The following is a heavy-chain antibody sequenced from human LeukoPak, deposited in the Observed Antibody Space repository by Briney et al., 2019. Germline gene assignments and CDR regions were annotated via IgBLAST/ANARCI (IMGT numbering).Heavy chain of an antibody. CDR2: LKVDGSET. Sequence: WGSLRLSCAASGFTFSNYWMSWVRQVPGKGLEWLANLKVDGSETYYVDSLKGRFTISRDNAKNSVYLQMNSLRVEDTAVYYCARDGHWEVTRGHYFDYWGQGTLVTVSS. V-gene: IGHV3-7*01. J-gene: IGHJ4*02. CDR3: ARDGHWEVTRGHYFDY. CDR1: GFTFSNYW. D-gene: IGHD4-11*01.